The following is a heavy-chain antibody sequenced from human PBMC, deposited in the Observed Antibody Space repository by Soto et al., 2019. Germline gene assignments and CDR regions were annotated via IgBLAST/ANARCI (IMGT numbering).Heavy chain of an antibody. V-gene: IGHV1-58*01. Sequence: GASVKVSCKASGFTFTSSAVQWVRQARGQRLEWIGWIGVGSGNRHYAQKFQERVTITRDMSTNTAYMELSSLRSEDTAVYYCAKDDNTMIVVVSDYWGQGTLVTVSS. CDR3: AKDDNTMIVVVSDY. D-gene: IGHD3-22*01. J-gene: IGHJ4*02. CDR1: GFTFTSSA. CDR2: IGVGSGNR.